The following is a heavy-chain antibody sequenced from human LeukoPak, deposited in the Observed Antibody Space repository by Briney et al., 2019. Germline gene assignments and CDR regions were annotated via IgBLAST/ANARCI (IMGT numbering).Heavy chain of an antibody. J-gene: IGHJ4*02. Sequence: GASLKISCKASGYIFSNYWIGWVRQLPGKGLEWMGIIYPSDSDTRYSPSFQGQVTISADKSISTAYLQWSSLKASDTAMYYCARPSNSGYDFWGQGALVTVSS. CDR3: ARPSNSGYDF. D-gene: IGHD5-12*01. CDR2: IYPSDSDT. V-gene: IGHV5-51*01. CDR1: GYIFSNYW.